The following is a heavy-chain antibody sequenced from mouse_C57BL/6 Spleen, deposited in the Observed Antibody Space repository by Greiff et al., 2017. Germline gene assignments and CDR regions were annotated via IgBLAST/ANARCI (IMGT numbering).Heavy chain of an antibody. CDR3: ARGRRDFAY. J-gene: IGHJ3*01. Sequence: LVASWAELVKPGASVKISCKASGYAFSSYWMNWVKQRPGKGLEWIGQIYPGVGDTNYNGKFKGKATLTADKSSSTAYMQLSSLTSEDSAVYFCARGRRDFAYWGQGTLVTVSA. D-gene: IGHD3-3*01. CDR1: GYAFSSYW. CDR2: IYPGVGDT. V-gene: IGHV1-80*01.